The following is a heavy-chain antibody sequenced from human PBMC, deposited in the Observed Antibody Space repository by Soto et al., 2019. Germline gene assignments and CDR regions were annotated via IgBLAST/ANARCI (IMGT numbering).Heavy chain of an antibody. CDR3: AKGNYYGSGSYLGGNY. CDR2: ISWNSGSI. V-gene: IGHV3-9*01. CDR1: GFTFDDYA. D-gene: IGHD3-10*01. Sequence: EVQLLESGGGLVQPGGSLRLSCAASGFTFDDYAMHWVRQAPGKGLEWVSGISWNSGSIGYADSVKGRFTISRDNAKNSLYLQMNSLRAEDTALYYCAKGNYYGSGSYLGGNYWGQGTLVTVSS. J-gene: IGHJ4*02.